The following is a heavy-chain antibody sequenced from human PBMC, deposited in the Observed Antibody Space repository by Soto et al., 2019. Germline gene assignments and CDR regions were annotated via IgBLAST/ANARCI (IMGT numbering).Heavy chain of an antibody. CDR3: ARRAETNGWNGFGADKYYFDF. V-gene: IGHV1-8*01. D-gene: IGHD1-1*01. J-gene: IGHJ4*02. CDR1: GYTFTSYD. CDR2: MNPNTGNS. Sequence: AAVKVSCKASGYTFTSYDIYWVRQATGQGLEWMGWMNPNTGNSAYAQKFQGRVTVTSDTSINTVHMELSSLRSEDTAVYYCARRAETNGWNGFGADKYYFDFWGQGTLVTVSS.